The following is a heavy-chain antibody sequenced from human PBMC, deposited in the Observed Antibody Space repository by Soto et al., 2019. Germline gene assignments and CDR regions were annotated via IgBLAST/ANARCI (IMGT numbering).Heavy chain of an antibody. CDR1: GFTFSCYS. CDR2: ISSSSSYI. Sequence: GGSLRLSCAACGFTFSCYSMNWVRQAPGKGLEWVSSISSSSSYIYYADSVKGRFTISRDNAKNSLYLQMNSLRAEDTAVYYCARXNRHYYDSSGYQYYFDYWGQGTLVTVSS. CDR3: ARXNRHYYDSSGYQYYFDY. V-gene: IGHV3-21*01. D-gene: IGHD3-22*01. J-gene: IGHJ4*02.